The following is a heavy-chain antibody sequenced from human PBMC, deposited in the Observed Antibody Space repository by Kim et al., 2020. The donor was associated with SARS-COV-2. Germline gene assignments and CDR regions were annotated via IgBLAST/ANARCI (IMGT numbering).Heavy chain of an antibody. CDR2: IWYDGSNK. D-gene: IGHD6-13*01. CDR1: GFTFSSYG. J-gene: IGHJ4*02. V-gene: IGHV3-33*01. Sequence: GGSLRLSCAASGFTFSSYGMHWVRQAPGKGLEWVAVIWYDGSNKYYADSVKGRFTISRDNSKNTLYLQMNSLRAEDTAVYYCARGKVSGIAAAGVFDYWGQGTLVTVSS. CDR3: ARGKVSGIAAAGVFDY.